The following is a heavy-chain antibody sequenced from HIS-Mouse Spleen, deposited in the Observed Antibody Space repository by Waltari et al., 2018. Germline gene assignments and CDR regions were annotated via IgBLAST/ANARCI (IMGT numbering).Heavy chain of an antibody. J-gene: IGHJ2*01. CDR1: GGSISSSSYY. CDR3: AREIPYSSSWYDWYFDL. D-gene: IGHD6-13*01. V-gene: IGHV4-39*07. CDR2: IYYRGST. Sequence: QLQLQESGPGLVKPSETLSLTCTVSGGSISSSSYYWGWIRQPPGKWREWIGGIYYRGSTNYNPSLKRRVTIALDTSKNQFSLKLSSVTAADTAVYYCAREIPYSSSWYDWYFDLWGRGTLVTVSS.